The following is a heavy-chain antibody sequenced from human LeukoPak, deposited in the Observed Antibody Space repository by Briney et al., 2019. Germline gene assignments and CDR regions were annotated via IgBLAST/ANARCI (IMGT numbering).Heavy chain of an antibody. Sequence: PSETLSLTCAVYGGSFSGYYWSWIRQPPGKGLEWIGEINHSGSTYYNPSLKSRVTISVDTSKNQFSLKLSSVTAADTAVYYCARPLPGIAVADDAFDIWGQGTMVTVSS. CDR2: INHSGST. CDR1: GGSFSGYY. D-gene: IGHD6-19*01. V-gene: IGHV4-34*01. CDR3: ARPLPGIAVADDAFDI. J-gene: IGHJ3*02.